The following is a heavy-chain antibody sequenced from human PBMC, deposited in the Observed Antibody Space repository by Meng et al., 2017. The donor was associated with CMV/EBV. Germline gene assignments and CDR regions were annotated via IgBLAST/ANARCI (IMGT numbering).Heavy chain of an antibody. CDR3: ARGGANMVRGLLDWFDP. V-gene: IGHV3-74*01. CDR1: GFTFSSYW. D-gene: IGHD3-10*01. Sequence: GESLRLSCAASGFTFSSYWMHWVRQAPGKGLVWVSRINSDGSSTSYADSVKGRFTISRDNAKNTLYLQMNSLRAEDTAVYYCARGGANMVRGLLDWFDPWGQGTLVTVSS. CDR2: INSDGSST. J-gene: IGHJ5*02.